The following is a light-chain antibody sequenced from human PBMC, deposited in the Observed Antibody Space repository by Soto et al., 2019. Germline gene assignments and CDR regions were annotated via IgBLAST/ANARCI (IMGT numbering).Light chain of an antibody. V-gene: IGKV1-5*03. CDR1: QSISSW. CDR3: QQYNSYPYT. J-gene: IGKJ2*01. Sequence: DIQMTQSPSTLSASVGDRVTITCRASQSISSWLAWYQQKPGKAPKLLIYKTSSLESGVPSRFSGSRSGTEFTLNISSLQPDEFAPASSQQYNSYPYTFGQGTKLEIK. CDR2: KTS.